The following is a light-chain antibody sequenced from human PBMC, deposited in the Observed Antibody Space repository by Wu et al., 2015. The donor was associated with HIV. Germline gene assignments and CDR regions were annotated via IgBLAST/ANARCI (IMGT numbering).Light chain of an antibody. CDR3: QQYGSSPWT. CDR2: GAS. Sequence: EIVLTQSPGTLSLSPGERATLSCRASQSVSSSYLAWYPQKPGQAPRLLIYGASSRATGIPDRFSGSGSGTDFTLTISRLEPEDFAVYYCQQYGSSPWTFGQGTKVEIK. J-gene: IGKJ1*01. CDR1: QSVSSSY. V-gene: IGKV3-20*01.